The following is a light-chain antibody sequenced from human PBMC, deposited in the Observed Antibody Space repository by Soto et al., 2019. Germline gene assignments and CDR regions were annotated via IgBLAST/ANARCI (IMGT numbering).Light chain of an antibody. CDR3: QQRGYWPWT. V-gene: IGKV3-11*01. CDR1: RSVSTL. Sequence: PGGRANPSRRASRSVSTLLAWYQQKPGQAPRLLIYGASNRATGIPARFSGSGSGTDFTLTISSLEPEDFAVFYCQQRGYWPWTLGQGTKVDIK. CDR2: GAS. J-gene: IGKJ1*01.